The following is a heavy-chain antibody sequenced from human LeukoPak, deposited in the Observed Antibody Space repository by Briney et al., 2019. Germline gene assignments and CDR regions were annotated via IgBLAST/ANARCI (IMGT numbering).Heavy chain of an antibody. D-gene: IGHD3-3*02. CDR1: GFTFDDHG. CDR2: INWNGGST. V-gene: IGHV3-20*01. Sequence: GGSLRLSCAASGFTFDDHGMSWVRQAPGKGLEWVSGINWNGGSTGYADSVKGRFTISRDNAKNSLYLQMNSLRVEDTALYHCARDSTEHYFYGMDVWGQGTTVTVSS. J-gene: IGHJ6*02. CDR3: ARDSTEHYFYGMDV.